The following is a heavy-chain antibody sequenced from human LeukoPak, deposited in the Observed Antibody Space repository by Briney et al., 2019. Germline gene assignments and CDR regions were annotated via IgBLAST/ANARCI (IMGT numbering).Heavy chain of an antibody. Sequence: GGSLRLSCAASGFTVSSNYMSWVRQAPGKGLEWVSVIYSGGSTYYADSVKGRFTISRDNSKNTLYLQMNSLRAEDTAVYYCASNYDILTGSLNYYGMDVWGQGTTVTVSS. J-gene: IGHJ6*02. CDR1: GFTVSSNY. V-gene: IGHV3-66*01. D-gene: IGHD3-9*01. CDR2: IYSGGST. CDR3: ASNYDILTGSLNYYGMDV.